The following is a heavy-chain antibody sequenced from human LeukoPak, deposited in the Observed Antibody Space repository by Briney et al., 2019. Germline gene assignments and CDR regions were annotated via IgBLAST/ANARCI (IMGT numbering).Heavy chain of an antibody. D-gene: IGHD3-10*01. CDR1: GYSISSGYY. CDR2: FYHSGST. Sequence: PSETLSLTCTVSGYSISSGYYWGWIRQPPGKGLEWIGSFYHSGSTYYNPSLESRVTISLDTSKNQLSLKLTSVTAADTAVYYCARHAAYYYADYWFDPWGQGTLVTVSS. CDR3: ARHAAYYYADYWFDP. J-gene: IGHJ5*02. V-gene: IGHV4-38-2*02.